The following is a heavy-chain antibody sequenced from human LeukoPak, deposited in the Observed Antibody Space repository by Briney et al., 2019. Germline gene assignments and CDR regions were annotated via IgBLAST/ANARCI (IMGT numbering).Heavy chain of an antibody. CDR2: IYYGGST. J-gene: IGHJ6*03. V-gene: IGHV4-59*11. D-gene: IGHD6-6*01. Sequence: SETLSLTCTVSGGSISSHYWSWIRQPPGKGLEWIGYIYYGGSTNYNPSLKSRVTISVDTSKNQFSLKLSSVTAADTAVYYCARIFSGSSSSRYYYYYYMDVWGKGTTVTVSS. CDR3: ARIFSGSSSSRYYYYYYMDV. CDR1: GGSISSHY.